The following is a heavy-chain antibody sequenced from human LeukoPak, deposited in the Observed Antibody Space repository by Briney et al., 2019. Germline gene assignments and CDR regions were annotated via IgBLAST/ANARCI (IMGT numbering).Heavy chain of an antibody. Sequence: PSETLSLTCTVSGGSISSGGYYWSWIRQPPGKGLEWIGYIYHSGGTYYNPSLKSRVTISVDRSKNQFSLKLSSVTAADTAVYYCAREVAEGSDYWGQGTLVTVSS. CDR3: AREVAEGSDY. J-gene: IGHJ4*02. CDR1: GGSISSGGYY. V-gene: IGHV4-30-2*01. CDR2: IYHSGGT.